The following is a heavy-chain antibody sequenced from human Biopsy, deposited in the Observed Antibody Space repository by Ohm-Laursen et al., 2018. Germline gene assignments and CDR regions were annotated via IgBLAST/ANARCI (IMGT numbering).Heavy chain of an antibody. V-gene: IGHV1-69*13. D-gene: IGHD3-9*01. CDR1: GGTFSNYG. J-gene: IGHJ1*01. CDR2: NIPILGTG. CDR3: ATKLTGYFHH. Sequence: VKISCKAPGGTFSNYGVNWVRQAPGQGLKWLGGNIPILGTGNYAQKFQDRVTVAADTSTSTATMELRSLRSDDTAVYYCATKLTGYFHHWGQGTLVIVSS.